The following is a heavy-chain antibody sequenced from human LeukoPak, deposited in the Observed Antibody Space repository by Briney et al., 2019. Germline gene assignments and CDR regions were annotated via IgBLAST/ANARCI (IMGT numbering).Heavy chain of an antibody. J-gene: IGHJ4*02. D-gene: IGHD3-22*01. V-gene: IGHV4-4*02. Sequence: PSGTLSLTCAVSGGSIISGNWWSWVRQPPGKGLEWIGEIYHSGRTNYNPSLKSRVTISLDKSKNQFSLNLSSVTAADTAVYYCARRLVVVIYYFDYWGQGTLVTVSS. CDR2: IYHSGRT. CDR1: GGSIISGNW. CDR3: ARRLVVVIYYFDY.